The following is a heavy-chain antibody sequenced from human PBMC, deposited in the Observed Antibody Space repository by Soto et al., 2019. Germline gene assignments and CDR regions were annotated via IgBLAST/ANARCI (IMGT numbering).Heavy chain of an antibody. J-gene: IGHJ4*02. CDR2: INAGNGNT. V-gene: IGHV1-3*01. CDR1: GYTFTSYA. Sequence: GASVKVSCKASGYTFTSYAMHWVRQAPGQRLEWMGWINAGNGNTKYSQKFQGRVTITRDTSASTAYMELSSLRSEDTAVHYCASGGDYDPSLVYWGQGTLVTVSS. CDR3: ASGGDYDPSLVY. D-gene: IGHD4-17*01.